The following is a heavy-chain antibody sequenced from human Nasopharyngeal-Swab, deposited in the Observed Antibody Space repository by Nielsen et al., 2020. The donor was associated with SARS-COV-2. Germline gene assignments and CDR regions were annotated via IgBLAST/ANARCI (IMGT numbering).Heavy chain of an antibody. V-gene: IGHV4-39*07. D-gene: IGHD3-22*01. J-gene: IGHJ4*02. Sequence: SETLSLTCTVSGGSISSSSYYWGWIRQPPGKGLEWIGSIYHSGSTYYNPSLKSRVTISVDRSKNQFSLKLSSVTAADTAVYYCARALGYDSSVVDYWGQGTLVTVSS. CDR3: ARALGYDSSVVDY. CDR1: GGSISSSSYY. CDR2: IYHSGST.